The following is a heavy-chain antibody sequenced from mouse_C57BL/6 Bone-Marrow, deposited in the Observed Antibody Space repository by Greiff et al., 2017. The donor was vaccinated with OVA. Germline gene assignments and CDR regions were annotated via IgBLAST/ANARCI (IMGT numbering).Heavy chain of an antibody. CDR2: IDPSDSYT. Sequence: QVQLQQPGAELVKPGASVKLSCKASGYTFTSYWMQWVKQRPGQGLEWIGEIDPSDSYTNYNQKFKGKATLNVDTSSSTAYMQLSSLTSEDSAVYYCASPYSTNPFAYWGQGTLVTVSA. CDR1: GYTFTSYW. J-gene: IGHJ3*01. D-gene: IGHD2-5*01. CDR3: ASPYSTNPFAY. V-gene: IGHV1-50*01.